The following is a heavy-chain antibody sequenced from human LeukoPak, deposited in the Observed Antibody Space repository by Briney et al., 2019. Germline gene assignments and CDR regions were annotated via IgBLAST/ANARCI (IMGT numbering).Heavy chain of an antibody. V-gene: IGHV4-61*02. CDR3: TRGTSWFFTN. Sequence: SETLSLTCTVSGGSISSGSYYWSWIRQPAGKGLEWIGRIYTSGSTNYNPSLKSRVTISVDTSKNQFSLKLSSVTAADTALYYCTRGTSWFFTNWGQGILVTVSS. D-gene: IGHD6-13*01. CDR1: GGSISSGSYY. CDR2: IYTSGST. J-gene: IGHJ1*01.